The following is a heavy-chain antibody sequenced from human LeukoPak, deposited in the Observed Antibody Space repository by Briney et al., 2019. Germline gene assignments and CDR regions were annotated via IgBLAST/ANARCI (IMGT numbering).Heavy chain of an antibody. V-gene: IGHV3-48*01. CDR1: GITFSTYT. D-gene: IGHD3-3*01. CDR2: ISSSSSSI. Sequence: GGSLRLSCAASGITFSTYTMNWVRQPPGKGLEWVSYISSSSSSIYYADSVKGRFTISRDNANNSLYLQMNNLRAEDTAMYFCARGSAFCFDSWGQGTLVTVSS. J-gene: IGHJ4*02. CDR3: ARGSAFCFDS.